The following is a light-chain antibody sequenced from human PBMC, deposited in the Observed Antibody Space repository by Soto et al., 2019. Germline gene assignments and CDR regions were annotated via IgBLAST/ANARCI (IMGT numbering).Light chain of an antibody. J-gene: IGKJ1*01. CDR2: AAS. Sequence: DIQMTQSPTSLSASVGDRVTITCRASQSISSYLNWYQQKPGKVPKLLIYAASTLQSGVPSRFSGSGSGTDFTLTISSLQPEDVATYYCQKYNSARTFGQGTKVEIK. CDR3: QKYNSART. CDR1: QSISSY. V-gene: IGKV1-27*01.